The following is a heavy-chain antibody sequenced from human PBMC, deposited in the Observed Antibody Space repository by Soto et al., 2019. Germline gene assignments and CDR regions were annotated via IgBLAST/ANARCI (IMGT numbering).Heavy chain of an antibody. CDR1: GGSISSYY. Sequence: SETLSLTCTVSGGSISSYYWSWIRQPPGKGLEWIGYIYYSGSTNYNPSLKSRVTISVDTSKNQFSLKLSSVTAADTAVYYCARGYCSGGSCGLFDYWGQGTLVTVSS. J-gene: IGHJ4*02. CDR2: IYYSGST. V-gene: IGHV4-59*01. D-gene: IGHD2-15*01. CDR3: ARGYCSGGSCGLFDY.